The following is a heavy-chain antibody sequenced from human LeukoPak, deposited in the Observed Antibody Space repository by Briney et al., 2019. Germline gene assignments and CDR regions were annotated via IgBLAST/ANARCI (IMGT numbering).Heavy chain of an antibody. CDR3: EKDDY. CDR2: INPNNGDT. CDR1: GFIFTAYY. J-gene: IGHJ4*02. V-gene: IGHV1-2*02. Sequence: ASVKVSCKASGFIFTAYYIHWVRQAPGQGLEWMGWINPNNGDTNYAQKFQGRVTMTRDTSVSTAYMELNRLRSDDTAVYYCEKDDYWGQGTLVTVS.